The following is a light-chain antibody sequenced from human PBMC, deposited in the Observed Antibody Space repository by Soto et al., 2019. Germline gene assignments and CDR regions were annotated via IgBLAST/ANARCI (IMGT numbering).Light chain of an antibody. J-gene: IGKJ1*01. CDR2: GAS. Sequence: EIVMTQSPVTLSVSPGGRATLSCRASQSVSYNLAWYQHRPGQAPRLLIYGASTRATAIPARFTGSGSGTEFTLTISSLQSEDFALYYCQQYKNWPRTFGQGTKVDIK. V-gene: IGKV3-15*01. CDR1: QSVSYN. CDR3: QQYKNWPRT.